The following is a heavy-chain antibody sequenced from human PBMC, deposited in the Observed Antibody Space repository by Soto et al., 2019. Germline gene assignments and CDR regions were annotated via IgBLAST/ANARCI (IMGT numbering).Heavy chain of an antibody. V-gene: IGHV1-8*01. CDR1: GYTFSDYD. Sequence: GASVKVSCKASGYTFSDYDINWVRQAAGQGLEWMGWMNPYSGNTGYAQKFQGRVIMTIDTSITTAYLELSSLTFEYTAIYYCARGRFRRTWFDPWGQGTLVTVSS. J-gene: IGHJ5*02. CDR3: ARGRFRRTWFDP. CDR2: MNPYSGNT. D-gene: IGHD3-16*01.